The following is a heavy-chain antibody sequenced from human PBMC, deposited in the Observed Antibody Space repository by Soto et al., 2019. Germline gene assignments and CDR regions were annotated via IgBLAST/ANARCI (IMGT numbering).Heavy chain of an antibody. CDR2: IIPIFGTA. V-gene: IGHV1-69*13. Sequence: GASVKVSCKASGGTFSSYAISWVRQAPGQGLEWMGGIIPIFGTANYAQRFQGRVTITADESTSTAYMELSSLRSEDTAVYYCARPNYYDSSGYYYPFDYWGQGTLVTVSS. J-gene: IGHJ4*02. CDR1: GGTFSSYA. CDR3: ARPNYYDSSGYYYPFDY. D-gene: IGHD3-22*01.